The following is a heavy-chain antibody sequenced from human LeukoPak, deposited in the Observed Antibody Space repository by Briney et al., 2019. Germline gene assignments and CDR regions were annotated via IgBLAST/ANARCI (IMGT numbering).Heavy chain of an antibody. CDR3: ARERAAAGKDY. D-gene: IGHD6-13*01. Sequence: ASVKVSCKASGYTFTGYYMHWVRQAPGQGPEWMGWISPNSGGTNYAQKFQGRVTMTRDTSISTAYMELSRLRSDDTAVYYCARERAAAGKDYWGQGTLVTVSS. J-gene: IGHJ4*02. CDR1: GYTFTGYY. CDR2: ISPNSGGT. V-gene: IGHV1-2*02.